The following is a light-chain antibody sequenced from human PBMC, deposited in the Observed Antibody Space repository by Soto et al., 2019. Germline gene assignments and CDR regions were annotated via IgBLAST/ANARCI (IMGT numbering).Light chain of an antibody. CDR2: AAS. CDR3: QQTYSTPFT. CDR1: QSISNY. V-gene: IGKV1-39*01. Sequence: DLQMTQSPSSLSASVADRVTITCRASQSISNYLNWYQQKPGKAPKLLIYAASSLQSGVPSRFSGSGSGTDFTLTISSLQPEDFAIYYCQQTYSTPFTFGPGTKVDLK. J-gene: IGKJ3*01.